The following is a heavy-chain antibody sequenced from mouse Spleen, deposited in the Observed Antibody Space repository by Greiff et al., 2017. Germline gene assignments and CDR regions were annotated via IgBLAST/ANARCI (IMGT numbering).Heavy chain of an antibody. CDR3: ARDQDYGSSLWAMDY. Sequence: EVMLVESGGGLVKPGGSLKLSCAASGFTFSDYYMYWVRQTPEKRLEWVATISDGGSYTYYPDSVKGRFTISRDNAKNNLYLQMSSLKSEDTAMYYCARDQDYGSSLWAMDYWGQGTSVTVSS. J-gene: IGHJ4*01. V-gene: IGHV5-4*02. CDR2: ISDGGSYT. D-gene: IGHD1-1*01. CDR1: GFTFSDYY.